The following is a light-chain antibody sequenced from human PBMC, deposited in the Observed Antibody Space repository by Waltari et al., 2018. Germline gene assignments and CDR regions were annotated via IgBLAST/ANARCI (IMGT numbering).Light chain of an antibody. CDR2: GAS. Sequence: EIVFKRSPSPLSLSPGERASVSCRASQSVSSSYLAWYQQKPGQAPRLLIYGASSRATGIPDRFSGSGSGTDFTLTISRLEPEDFAVYYCQQYGSSPQYTFGQGTKLEIK. CDR3: QQYGSSPQYT. J-gene: IGKJ2*01. V-gene: IGKV3-20*01. CDR1: QSVSSSY.